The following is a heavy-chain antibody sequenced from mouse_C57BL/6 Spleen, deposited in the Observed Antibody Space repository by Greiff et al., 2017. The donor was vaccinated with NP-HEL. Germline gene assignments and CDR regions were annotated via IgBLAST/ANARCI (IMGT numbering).Heavy chain of an antibody. J-gene: IGHJ2*01. Sequence: EVMLVESGGGLVKPGGSLKLSCAASGFTFSSYAMSWVRQTPEKRLEWVATISDGGSYTYYPDNVKGRFTISRDNAKNNLYLQISHLKSEDTAMYYGARDRGYGNYPYFGYWGQGTTLTVSS. D-gene: IGHD2-1*01. CDR1: GFTFSSYA. V-gene: IGHV5-4*01. CDR2: ISDGGSYT. CDR3: ARDRGYGNYPYFGY.